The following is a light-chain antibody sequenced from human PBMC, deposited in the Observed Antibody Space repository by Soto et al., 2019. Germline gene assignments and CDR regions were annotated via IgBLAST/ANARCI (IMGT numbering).Light chain of an antibody. CDR2: GAS. Sequence: EIVLTQSPGTLSLSPGDRATLSCSASQTVSSNFLAWYQQRPAQAPRLLIYGASTRATGIPARFSGSGSGTEFTLTISSLQSEDFAVYYCQQYNNWPRTFGQGTKVDIK. V-gene: IGKV3-15*01. J-gene: IGKJ1*01. CDR1: QTVSSN. CDR3: QQYNNWPRT.